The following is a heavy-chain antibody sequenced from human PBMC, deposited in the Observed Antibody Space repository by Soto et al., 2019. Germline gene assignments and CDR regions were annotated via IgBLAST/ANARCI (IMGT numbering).Heavy chain of an antibody. J-gene: IGHJ3*02. D-gene: IGHD3-22*01. CDR2: IYYSGST. V-gene: IGHV4-31*03. CDR3: HNYYDLKRAFDI. Sequence: PSETLSLTCTVSGGSISSGGYYWSWIRQHPGKGLEWIGYIYYSGSTYYNPSLKSRVTISVDTSKNQLSLKLSSVTAADTAVYYCHNYYDLKRAFDIWGQGXMVTVSS. CDR1: GGSISSGGYY.